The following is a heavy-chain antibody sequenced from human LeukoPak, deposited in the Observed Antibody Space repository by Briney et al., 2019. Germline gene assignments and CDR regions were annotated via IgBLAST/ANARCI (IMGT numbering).Heavy chain of an antibody. CDR3: TTVFGYSSGWYFDAFDI. CDR1: GFTFGDYA. CDR2: IRSKAYGGTT. J-gene: IGHJ3*02. D-gene: IGHD6-19*01. Sequence: GGSLRLSCTASGFTFGDYAMSWFRQAPGKGLEWVGFIRSKAYGGTTEYAASVKGRFTISRDDSRSIAYLQMNSLKTEDTAVYYCTTVFGYSSGWYFDAFDIWGQGTMVTVSS. V-gene: IGHV3-49*03.